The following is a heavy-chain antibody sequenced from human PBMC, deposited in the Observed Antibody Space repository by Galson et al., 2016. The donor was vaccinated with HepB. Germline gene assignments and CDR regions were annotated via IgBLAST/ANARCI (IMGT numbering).Heavy chain of an antibody. V-gene: IGHV3-33*01. CDR1: NFTLNDYG. J-gene: IGHJ6*02. CDR3: ARDFDAVVNPNYYYYGMDV. Sequence: SLRLSCSASNFTLNDYGLHWVRQAPGKGLEWVGNICYDGTKKYYAEDVKGRVFISRDTPKTELYLEMNSLRVDDTGIYYCARDFDAVVNPNYYYYGMDVWGRGTAVTVSS. CDR2: ICYDGTKK. D-gene: IGHD4-23*01.